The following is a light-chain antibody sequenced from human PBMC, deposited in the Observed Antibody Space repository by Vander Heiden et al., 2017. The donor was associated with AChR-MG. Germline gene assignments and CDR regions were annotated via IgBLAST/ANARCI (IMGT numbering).Light chain of an antibody. J-gene: IGLJ2*01. Sequence: QSVLTQPPSASGTPGQRVTISCSGSRSNTGNNHVYWYQQPPGTAPKLLISRNHQRPSGVPDRFSGSKSGTSASLAISGLRSEDEADYYCAAWDDSLSGRVIFGGGTKLTVL. CDR1: RSNTGNNH. V-gene: IGLV1-47*01. CDR3: AAWDDSLSGRVI. CDR2: RNH.